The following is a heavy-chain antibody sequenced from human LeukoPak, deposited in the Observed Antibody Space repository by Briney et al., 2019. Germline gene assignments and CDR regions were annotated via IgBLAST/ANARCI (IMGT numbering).Heavy chain of an antibody. D-gene: IGHD5-18*01. V-gene: IGHV3-7*01. CDR2: IKQDGSEK. CDR3: ARVGYSYGYSRRYFDY. J-gene: IGHJ4*02. Sequence: PGGSLRLSCAASGFTFSSYWMSWVRQAPGKGLEWVASIKQDGSEKYYVDSVKGRFTISRDNAKNSLYLQMNSLRAEDTAVYYCARVGYSYGYSRRYFDYWGQGTLVTVSS. CDR1: GFTFSSYW.